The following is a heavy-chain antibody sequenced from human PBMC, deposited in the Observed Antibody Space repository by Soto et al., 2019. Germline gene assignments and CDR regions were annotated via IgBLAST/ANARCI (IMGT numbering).Heavy chain of an antibody. D-gene: IGHD2-15*01. V-gene: IGHV3-23*01. CDR2: IGGGGDDT. CDR1: GFTFSNYA. Sequence: QPGGSLRRSCPASGFTFSNYAISLVRQAPGKGLEWVSCIGGGGDDTYDADAVRGRFIISRENSKSTLSLRLNGVRAEDTAVYCCAKDRMNHNSVWDPCGIWGQGTMVTVSS. J-gene: IGHJ3*02. CDR3: AKDRMNHNSVWDPCGI.